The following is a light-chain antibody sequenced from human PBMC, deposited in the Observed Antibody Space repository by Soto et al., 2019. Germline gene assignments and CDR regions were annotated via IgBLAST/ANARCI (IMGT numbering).Light chain of an antibody. CDR3: AAWDDSLNGFWV. CDR1: SSNIGSNT. V-gene: IGLV1-44*01. CDR2: SNN. Sequence: QLVLTQPPSASGTPGQRVTISCSGSSSNIGSNTVNWYQQLPGTAPKLLIYSNNQRPSGVPDRFSGSKSGTSASLAISGLQSEDEADYYCAAWDDSLNGFWVFGGGTKRTVL. J-gene: IGLJ3*02.